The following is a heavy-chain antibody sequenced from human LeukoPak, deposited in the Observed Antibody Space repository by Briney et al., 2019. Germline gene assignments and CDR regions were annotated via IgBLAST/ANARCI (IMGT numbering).Heavy chain of an antibody. CDR1: GYTFTDYY. V-gene: IGHV1-2*02. J-gene: IGHJ6*02. Sequence: ASVKVSCKASGYTFTDYYIQWVRQAPGQGLEWMGWINPNSGATNYAQKFQGRVTMTRDTSISTVYMELSRLRSDDTAVYYCAKGLWDYYGTGIMYYTMDVWGQGTTVTVSS. D-gene: IGHD3-10*01. CDR2: INPNSGAT. CDR3: AKGLWDYYGTGIMYYTMDV.